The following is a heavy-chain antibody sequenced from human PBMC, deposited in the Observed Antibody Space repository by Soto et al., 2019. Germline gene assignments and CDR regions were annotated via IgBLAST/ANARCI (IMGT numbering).Heavy chain of an antibody. V-gene: IGHV3-30*18. CDR2: VSHDGRKR. CDR1: GFTFSGNA. D-gene: IGHD6-19*01. Sequence: VQLVESGGGVVQPGRSLRLSCAASGFTFSGNAMHWVRQAPGNGLAWVSVVSHDGRKRHYADAVRGRFTISRDSSKNTFSLEMTSLRAEDTAVYYWAKGGRQWLVTSDFNYWGQGALVTVSS. CDR3: AKGGRQWLVTSDFNY. J-gene: IGHJ4*02.